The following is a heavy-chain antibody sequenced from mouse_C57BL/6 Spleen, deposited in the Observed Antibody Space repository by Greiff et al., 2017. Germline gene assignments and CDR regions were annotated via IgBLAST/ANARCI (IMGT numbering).Heavy chain of an antibody. Sequence: QVQLQQSGAELVKPGASVKISCKASGYAFSSYWMNWVKQRPGKGLEWIGQIYPGDGDTNYNGKFKGKATLTADKSSSTAYMRLSSLTSEDSAVYFCARSYDYGGYFDVWGTGTTVTVSS. V-gene: IGHV1-80*01. CDR2: IYPGDGDT. D-gene: IGHD2-4*01. J-gene: IGHJ1*03. CDR3: ARSYDYGGYFDV. CDR1: GYAFSSYW.